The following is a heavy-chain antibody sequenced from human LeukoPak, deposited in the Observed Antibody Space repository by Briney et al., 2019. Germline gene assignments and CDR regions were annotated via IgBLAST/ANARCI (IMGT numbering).Heavy chain of an antibody. V-gene: IGHV3-11*01. Sequence: GGSLRLSCAASGFTFSDYYMSWIRQAPGKGLEWVSYISSSGSTIYYADSVKGRFTISRDNSKNTLYLQMNSLRAEDTALYYCARDYSNYGSSAFDIWGQGTMVTVSS. CDR3: ARDYSNYGSSAFDI. CDR1: GFTFSDYY. CDR2: ISSSGSTI. J-gene: IGHJ3*02. D-gene: IGHD4-11*01.